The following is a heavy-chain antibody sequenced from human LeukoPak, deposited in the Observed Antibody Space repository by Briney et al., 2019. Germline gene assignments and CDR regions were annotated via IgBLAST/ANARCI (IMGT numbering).Heavy chain of an antibody. CDR1: GFTFSDYG. Sequence: GRSLRLSCAASGFTFSDYGMHWVRQAPGKGLEWVAVISYDGANKYYADSVKGRSTISRDNSRNTLYLQLNSLRPEDAAAYYCAKGVLGRTQSVSAGLDFWGQGTLVTVSS. D-gene: IGHD7-27*01. CDR2: ISYDGANK. V-gene: IGHV3-30*18. CDR3: AKGVLGRTQSVSAGLDF. J-gene: IGHJ4*02.